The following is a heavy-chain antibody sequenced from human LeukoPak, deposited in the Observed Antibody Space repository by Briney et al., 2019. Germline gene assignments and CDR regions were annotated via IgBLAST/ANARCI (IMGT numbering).Heavy chain of an antibody. CDR3: ARDLRDRLLWFGEFSYYGMDV. CDR1: GFTFSSYA. V-gene: IGHV3-30*09. D-gene: IGHD3-10*01. CDR2: TSYDGRNK. Sequence: GGSLRLSCVASGFTFSSYAMHWVRQAPGRGLEWVAVTSYDGRNKYYAASVKGRIAISRDNSKHTLSLQMNSLRAEDTAVYYCARDLRDRLLWFGEFSYYGMDVWGQGTTVTVSS. J-gene: IGHJ6*02.